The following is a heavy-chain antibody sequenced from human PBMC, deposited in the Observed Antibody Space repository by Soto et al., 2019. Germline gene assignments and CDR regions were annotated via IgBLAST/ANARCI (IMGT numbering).Heavy chain of an antibody. Sequence: SETLSLTCTVSGGSISSSSYYWGWIRQPPGKGLEWIGSIYYSGSTYYNPSLKSRVTISVDTSKNQFSLKLSSVTAADTAVYYCARRHYYDSSGYDYWGQGTLVTVS. CDR3: ARRHYYDSSGYDY. J-gene: IGHJ4*02. CDR2: IYYSGST. V-gene: IGHV4-39*01. D-gene: IGHD3-22*01. CDR1: GGSISSSSYY.